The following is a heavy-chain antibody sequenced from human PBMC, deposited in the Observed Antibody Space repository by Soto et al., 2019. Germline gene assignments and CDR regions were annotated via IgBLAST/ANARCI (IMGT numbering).Heavy chain of an antibody. CDR3: AKGPPPRDYYYYYMDV. CDR2: ISGSGGST. J-gene: IGHJ6*03. Sequence: GGSLRLSCAASGFTFSSYAMSWVRQAPGKGLEWVSAISGSGGSTYYADSVKGRFTISRDNSKNTLYLQMNSLRAEDTAVYYCAKGPPPRDYYYYYMDVWGKGTTVTVSS. CDR1: GFTFSSYA. V-gene: IGHV3-23*01.